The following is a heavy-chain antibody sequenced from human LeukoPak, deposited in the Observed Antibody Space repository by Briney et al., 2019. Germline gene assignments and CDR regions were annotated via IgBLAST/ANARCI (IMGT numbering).Heavy chain of an antibody. Sequence: GESLKIPCKGSGYSFTSYWIGWVRQMPGKGLEWMGIIYPGDSDTRYSPSFQGQVTISADKSISTAYLQWSSLKASDTAMYYCARALGGTIWEIWSNWFDPWGQGTLVTVSS. D-gene: IGHD2-15*01. CDR1: GYSFTSYW. J-gene: IGHJ5*02. CDR3: ARALGGTIWEIWSNWFDP. CDR2: IYPGDSDT. V-gene: IGHV5-51*01.